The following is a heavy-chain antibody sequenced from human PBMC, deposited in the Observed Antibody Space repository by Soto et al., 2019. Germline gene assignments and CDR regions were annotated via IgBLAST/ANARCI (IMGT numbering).Heavy chain of an antibody. Sequence: ASVKVSCKASGYTFTSYAMHWVLQAPGQRLEWMGWINAGNGNTKYSQKFQGRVTITRGTSASTAYMELSSLRSEDTAVYYCARERGYSGYDYAFDIWGQGTMVTVSS. CDR3: ARERGYSGYDYAFDI. J-gene: IGHJ3*02. CDR2: INAGNGNT. V-gene: IGHV1-3*01. D-gene: IGHD5-12*01. CDR1: GYTFTSYA.